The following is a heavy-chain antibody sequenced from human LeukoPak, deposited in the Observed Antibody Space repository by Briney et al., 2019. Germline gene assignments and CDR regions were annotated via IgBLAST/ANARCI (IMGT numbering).Heavy chain of an antibody. CDR3: ARGLGDDSSGYSLLPLDY. CDR1: GGSISSSSYY. Sequence: PSETLSLTCTVSGGSISSSSYYWSWIRQPPGTGLEWIGEINHSGSTNYNPSLKSRVTISVDTSKNQFSLKLSSVTAADTAVYYCARGLGDDSSGYSLLPLDYWGQGTLVTVSS. CDR2: INHSGST. D-gene: IGHD3-22*01. V-gene: IGHV4-39*07. J-gene: IGHJ4*02.